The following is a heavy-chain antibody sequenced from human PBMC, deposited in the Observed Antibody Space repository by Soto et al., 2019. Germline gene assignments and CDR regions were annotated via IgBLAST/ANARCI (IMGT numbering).Heavy chain of an antibody. CDR3: ASSYYDYPDY. Sequence: QVQLQQWGAGLLKPSETLSLTCAVYGGSFSGYYWSWIRQPPGKGLEWIGEINHSGSTNYNPSLKSRVTISVDTSKNQFSLKLSSVTAADTAVYYCASSYYDYPDYWGQGTLVTVSS. D-gene: IGHD2-2*01. CDR1: GGSFSGYY. J-gene: IGHJ4*02. V-gene: IGHV4-34*01. CDR2: INHSGST.